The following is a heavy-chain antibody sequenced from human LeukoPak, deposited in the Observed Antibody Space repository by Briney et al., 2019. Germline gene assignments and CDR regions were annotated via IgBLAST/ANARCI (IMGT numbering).Heavy chain of an antibody. CDR1: GGSISSSSYY. CDR2: IVYTGRT. J-gene: IGHJ6*01. CDR3: ARGRGNYYYYGMDV. Sequence: PSETLCLTCTVSGGSISSSSYYWGWIRQPPGKGLEWIGSIVYTGRTYYNPSLQSRVTISVDTSKNQLSLKLSSVTAADTAVYYCARGRGNYYYYGMDVLRQGTTVTVSS. D-gene: IGHD6-25*01. V-gene: IGHV4-39*01.